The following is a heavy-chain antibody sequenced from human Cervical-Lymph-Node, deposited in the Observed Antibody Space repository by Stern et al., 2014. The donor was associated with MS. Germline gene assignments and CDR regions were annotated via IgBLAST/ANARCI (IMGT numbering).Heavy chain of an antibody. J-gene: IGHJ4*02. CDR3: TRLSYSGYDPDDY. D-gene: IGHD5-12*01. V-gene: IGHV3-73*01. CDR1: GFTFSGST. Sequence: EDQLVESGGGLVQPGGSLKLSCAASGFTFSGSTIHWVRQASGKGLEWVGRIRSKAMSYATAYAASVKGRFTISRDDSKRTAYLQLNSLKTEDTAMYYCTRLSYSGYDPDDYWGQGTLVTVSS. CDR2: IRSKAMSYAT.